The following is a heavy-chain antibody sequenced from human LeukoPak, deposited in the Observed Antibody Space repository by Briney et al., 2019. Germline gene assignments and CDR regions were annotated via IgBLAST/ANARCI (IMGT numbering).Heavy chain of an antibody. Sequence: PGGSLRLSCAASGFTFNNYAMSWVRQAPGTGLEWVSAISKSGDRTYYADSVKGRFTISRDNSKNTLYLQMNSLRAEDTAVYYCAKKGQWLDIYYFDYWGQGTLVTVSS. D-gene: IGHD6-19*01. CDR3: AKKGQWLDIYYFDY. J-gene: IGHJ4*02. CDR1: GFTFNNYA. V-gene: IGHV3-23*01. CDR2: ISKSGDRT.